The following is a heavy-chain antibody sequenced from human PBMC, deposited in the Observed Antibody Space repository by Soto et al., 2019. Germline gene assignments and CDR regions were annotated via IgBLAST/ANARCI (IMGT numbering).Heavy chain of an antibody. D-gene: IGHD5-12*01. J-gene: IGHJ4*02. Sequence: PEESLKNSCKGSGYSFTSYWISWVGHMPGKGLEWMGRIDPSDSYTNYSPSFQGHVTISADKSISTSYLQWSSLKASDTAMYYCARHHGYDPPPWWGQGTLVTVSS. CDR2: IDPSDSYT. CDR3: ARHHGYDPPPW. V-gene: IGHV5-10-1*01. CDR1: GYSFTSYW.